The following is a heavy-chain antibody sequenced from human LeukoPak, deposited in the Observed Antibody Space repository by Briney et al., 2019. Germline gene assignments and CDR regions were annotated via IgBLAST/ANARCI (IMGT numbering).Heavy chain of an antibody. Sequence: GRSLRLSCTASGFTFGDYAMSWVRQAPGKGLEWVGFIRSKAYGGTTEYAASVKGRFTISRDDSKSIAYLQMNSRKTEDTAVYYCTRSQAYSGYAEGFDYWGQGTLVTVSS. V-gene: IGHV3-49*04. CDR2: IRSKAYGGTT. D-gene: IGHD5-12*01. CDR3: TRSQAYSGYAEGFDY. CDR1: GFTFGDYA. J-gene: IGHJ4*02.